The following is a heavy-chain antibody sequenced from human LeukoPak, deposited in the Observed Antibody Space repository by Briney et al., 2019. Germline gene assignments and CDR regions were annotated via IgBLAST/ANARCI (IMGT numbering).Heavy chain of an antibody. CDR2: ISAYNGNT. J-gene: IGHJ3*02. D-gene: IGHD4-11*01. CDR3: ARPGRAYSNCDSFDI. Sequence: ASVKVSCKASGYTFTSYGISWVRQAPGQGLEWMGWISAYNGNTNYAQKLQGRVTMTTDTSTSTAYMELRSLRSDDTAVYYCARPGRAYSNCDSFDIWGQGTMVTVSS. CDR1: GYTFTSYG. V-gene: IGHV1-18*01.